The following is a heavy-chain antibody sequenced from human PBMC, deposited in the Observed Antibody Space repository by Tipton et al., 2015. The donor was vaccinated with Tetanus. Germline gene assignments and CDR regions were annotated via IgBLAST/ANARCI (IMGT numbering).Heavy chain of an antibody. CDR2: ISTATSLT. J-gene: IGHJ3*02. CDR1: GFSFSNFG. CDR3: ARMYDSGWYPLNGLDI. Sequence: SLRLSCAASGFSFSNFGMTWVRQAPGKGLEWVSYISTATSLTFYADSVKGRFTISRDNAKTSLYLQMSSLRAEDTAVYYCARMYDSGWYPLNGLDIWGQGTMVTVSS. V-gene: IGHV3-48*04. D-gene: IGHD6-19*01.